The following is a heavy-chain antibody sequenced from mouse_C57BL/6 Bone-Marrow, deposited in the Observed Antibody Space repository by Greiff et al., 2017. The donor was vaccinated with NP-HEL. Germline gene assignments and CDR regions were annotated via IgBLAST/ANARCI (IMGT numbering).Heavy chain of an antibody. CDR3: ARTRRSTMVTTRDWYFDV. J-gene: IGHJ1*03. Sequence: VQGVESGAELVKPGASVKISCKASGYAFSSYWMNWVKQRPGKGLEWIGQIYPGDGDTNYNGKFKGKATLTADKSSSTAYMQLSSLTSEDSAVYFCARTRRSTMVTTRDWYFDVWGTGTTVTVSS. CDR1: GYAFSSYW. CDR2: IYPGDGDT. D-gene: IGHD2-2*01. V-gene: IGHV1-80*01.